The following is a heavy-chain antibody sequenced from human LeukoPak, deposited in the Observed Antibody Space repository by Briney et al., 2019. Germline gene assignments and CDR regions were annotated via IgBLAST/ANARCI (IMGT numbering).Heavy chain of an antibody. D-gene: IGHD1-14*01. J-gene: IGHJ4*02. Sequence: GGSLRLSCAASGFTFSSYGMHWVRQAPGKGLEWVAVISYDGSNKYYADSVKGRFTISRDNSKNTLYLQMNSLGAEDTAVYYCARDRFYPGPWGQGTLVTVSS. CDR3: ARDRFYPGP. CDR2: ISYDGSNK. V-gene: IGHV3-30*03. CDR1: GFTFSSYG.